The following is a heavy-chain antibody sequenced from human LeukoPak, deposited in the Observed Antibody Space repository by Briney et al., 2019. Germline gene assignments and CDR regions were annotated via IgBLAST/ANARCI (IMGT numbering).Heavy chain of an antibody. CDR2: IYYSGST. J-gene: IGHJ4*02. CDR3: ARENGGLTPLKFVRDFWSGYFDY. CDR1: GGSVSSGSYY. V-gene: IGHV4-61*01. Sequence: SETLSLTCTVSGGSVSSGSYYWSWIRQPPGKGLEWIGYIYYSGSTNYNPSLKSRVTISVDTSKNQFSLKLSSVTAADTAVYYCARENGGLTPLKFVRDFWSGYFDYWGQGTLVTVSS. D-gene: IGHD3-3*01.